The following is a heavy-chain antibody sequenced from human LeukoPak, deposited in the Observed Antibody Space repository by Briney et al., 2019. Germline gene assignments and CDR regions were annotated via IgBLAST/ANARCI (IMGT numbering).Heavy chain of an antibody. Sequence: GGSLRLSCAASGFTFSSYWMSWVRQAPGKGLEWVANIKQDGSEKYYVDSVKGRFTISRDNAKNSLYLQMNSLRAEDTAVYYCARDLSGSYTFFDYWGQGTLVTVSS. V-gene: IGHV3-7*01. CDR3: ARDLSGSYTFFDY. CDR2: IKQDGSEK. J-gene: IGHJ4*02. CDR1: GFTFSSYW. D-gene: IGHD1-26*01.